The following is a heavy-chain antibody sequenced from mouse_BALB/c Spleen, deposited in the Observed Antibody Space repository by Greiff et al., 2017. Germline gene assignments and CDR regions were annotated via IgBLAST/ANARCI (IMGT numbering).Heavy chain of an antibody. CDR2: ISYSGST. J-gene: IGHJ4*01. V-gene: IGHV3-2*02. CDR3: AREGVRGAMDY. D-gene: IGHD3-1*01. CDR1: GYSITSDYA. Sequence: EVQLQQSGPGLVKPSQSLSLTCTVTGYSITSDYAWNWIRQFPGNKLEWMGYISYSGSTSYNPSLTSRISITRDTSQNQFFLQSNSVTTEDTATYYCAREGVRGAMDYWGQGTSVTVSS.